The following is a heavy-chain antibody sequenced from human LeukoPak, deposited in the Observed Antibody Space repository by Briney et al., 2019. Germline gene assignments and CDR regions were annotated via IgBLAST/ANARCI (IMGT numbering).Heavy chain of an antibody. V-gene: IGHV3-30*18. CDR1: GFTFSSYG. D-gene: IGHD4-17*01. CDR2: ISYDGSNK. CDR3: AKDASDYGDYYYGMDV. Sequence: GRSLRLSCAASGFTFSSYGVQWVRRAPGGGGEWVAVISYDGSNKYYADSVKGRFTISRDNSKNTLYLQMNSLRAEDTAVYYCAKDASDYGDYYYGMDVWGQGTTVTVS. J-gene: IGHJ6*02.